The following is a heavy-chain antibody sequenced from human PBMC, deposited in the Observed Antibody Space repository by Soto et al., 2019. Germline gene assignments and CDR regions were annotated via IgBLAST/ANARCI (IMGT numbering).Heavy chain of an antibody. V-gene: IGHV1-69*06. J-gene: IGHJ4*02. CDR2: IIPIFGTA. D-gene: IGHD2-21*02. CDR3: ARKRPNCGGDCYSH. CDR1: GGTFSSYA. Sequence: ASVKVSCKASGGTFSSYAISWVRQAPGQGLEWMGGIIPIFGTANYAQKFQGRVTITADKSTSTAYMELSSLRSEDTAVYYCARKRPNCGGDCYSHWGQGTLVTVSS.